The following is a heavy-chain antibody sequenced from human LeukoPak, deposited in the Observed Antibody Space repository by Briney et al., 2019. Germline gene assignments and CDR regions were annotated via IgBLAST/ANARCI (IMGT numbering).Heavy chain of an antibody. J-gene: IGHJ4*02. CDR3: ARQTYYDSSVGVDY. Sequence: PGGSLRLSCAASGFTFSSSSMNWVRQAPGKGLEWVSYISSSSSTIYYADSVKGRFTISRDNAKNSLYLQMNSLRAEDTAVYYCARQTYYDSSVGVDYWGQGTLVTVSS. CDR2: ISSSSSTI. D-gene: IGHD3-22*01. CDR1: GFTFSSSS. V-gene: IGHV3-48*04.